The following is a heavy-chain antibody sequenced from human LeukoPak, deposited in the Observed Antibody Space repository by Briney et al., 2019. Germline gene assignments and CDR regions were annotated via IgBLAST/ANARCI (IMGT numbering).Heavy chain of an antibody. D-gene: IGHD3-22*01. Sequence: PSETLSLTCAVSGGSFSNYYWSWIRQPPGKGLEWIGEINHRGRINYNPSLKSRVTISVDTSNNRFSLKLNSVSAADAAVYYCARRPFRSVIVVVITYFDYWGQGSLVTVSS. CDR2: INHRGRI. CDR1: GGSFSNYY. CDR3: ARRPFRSVIVVVITYFDY. J-gene: IGHJ4*02. V-gene: IGHV4-34*01.